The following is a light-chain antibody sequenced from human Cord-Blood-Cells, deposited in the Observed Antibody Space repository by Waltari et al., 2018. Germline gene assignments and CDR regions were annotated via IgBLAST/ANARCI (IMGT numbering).Light chain of an antibody. Sequence: DIQMTQSPSSLSASVGDRVTITCRASQSISSYLNWYQQKPEKAPKLLIYAASSLQSGVPSRFSGSGSGTDFPLTISSLQPEDFATYYCQQSYSTPPITFGQGTRLESK. J-gene: IGKJ5*01. V-gene: IGKV1-39*01. CDR3: QQSYSTPPIT. CDR1: QSISSY. CDR2: AAS.